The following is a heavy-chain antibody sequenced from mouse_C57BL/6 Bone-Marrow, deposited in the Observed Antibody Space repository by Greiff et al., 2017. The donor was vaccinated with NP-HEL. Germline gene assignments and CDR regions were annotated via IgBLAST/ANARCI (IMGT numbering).Heavy chain of an antibody. CDR2: IYPSDSET. CDR1: GYTFTSYW. J-gene: IGHJ2*01. Sequence: QVQLQQPGAELVRPGSSVKLSCKASGYTFTSYWMDWVKQRPGQGLEWIGNIYPSDSETHYNQKFKDKATLTVDKSSSTAYMQLSSLTSEDSAVYYCAGHYDYEGNFDYWGKGTTLTVSS. D-gene: IGHD2-4*01. V-gene: IGHV1-61*01. CDR3: AGHYDYEGNFDY.